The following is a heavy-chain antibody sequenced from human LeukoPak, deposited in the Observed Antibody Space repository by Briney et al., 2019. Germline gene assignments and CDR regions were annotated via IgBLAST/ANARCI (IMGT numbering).Heavy chain of an antibody. CDR3: AREHKTFVY. CDR2: IRPDGGEQ. CDR1: GLSFSNYW. V-gene: IGHV3-7*03. Sequence: GGALRLSCVASGLSFSNYWMNWVRQAPGKGLEWVANIRPDGGEQFYVDSVKGRFTISRDNADNSLYLQLTSLRPEDTAVYYCAREHKTFVYWGQGILVTVSS. J-gene: IGHJ4*02.